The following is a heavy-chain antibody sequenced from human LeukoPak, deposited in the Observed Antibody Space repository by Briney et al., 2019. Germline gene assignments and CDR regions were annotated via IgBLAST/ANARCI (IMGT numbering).Heavy chain of an antibody. V-gene: IGHV3-9*01. J-gene: IGHJ3*02. CDR1: GFTFDDYA. CDR3: ARAAFGVPDAFDI. CDR2: ISWNSGSI. D-gene: IGHD2-8*01. Sequence: PGRSLRLSCAASGFTFDDYAMHWVRQAPGKGLEWVSGISWNSGSIGYADSVKGRFTIPRDNAKNSLYLQMNSLRAEDTALYYCARAAFGVPDAFDIWGQGTLVTVSS.